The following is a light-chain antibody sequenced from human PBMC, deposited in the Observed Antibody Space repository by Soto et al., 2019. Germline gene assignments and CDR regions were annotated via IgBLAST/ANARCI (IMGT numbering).Light chain of an antibody. CDR3: SSYTSSSTYV. V-gene: IGLV2-14*01. Sequence: SVLTQPTSVSASPGQSITISCTGTSSDVGGHIFVAWYQQHPDKAPKIILYEVSNRPPGVSNRFSGSKSGNTAFLTISGLQAEDEADYYCSSYTSSSTYVFGTGTKVTVL. CDR1: SSDVGGHIF. CDR2: EVS. J-gene: IGLJ1*01.